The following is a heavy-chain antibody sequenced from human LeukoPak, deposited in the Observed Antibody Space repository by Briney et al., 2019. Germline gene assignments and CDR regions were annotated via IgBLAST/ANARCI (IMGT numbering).Heavy chain of an antibody. Sequence: PGGSLRLSCAASGFTSRSYGMHWVRQAPGKGLEWVAVTSYDGSNKYYADSVKGRFTISRDNSKNTLYLQMGSLRAEDTAVYYCAKGLGMAAAGTMSYYGMDVWGQGTTVTVS. V-gene: IGHV3-30*18. CDR2: TSYDGSNK. D-gene: IGHD6-13*01. J-gene: IGHJ6*02. CDR3: AKGLGMAAAGTMSYYGMDV. CDR1: GFTSRSYG.